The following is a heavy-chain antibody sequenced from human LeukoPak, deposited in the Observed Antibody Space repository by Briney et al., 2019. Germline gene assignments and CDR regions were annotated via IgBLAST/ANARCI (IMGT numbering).Heavy chain of an antibody. D-gene: IGHD3-22*01. CDR1: GGSISSSSYF. Sequence: SETLPLTCTVSGGSISSSSYFWGWIRQPPGKGLEWIGSIYSSGSTYYNPSLKSRVTISVDTSKNQFSLKLSSVTAADTAVYYCARALSPTYYYDSSGYSPWGQGTLVTVSS. CDR3: ARALSPTYYYDSSGYSP. V-gene: IGHV4-39*01. J-gene: IGHJ5*02. CDR2: IYSSGST.